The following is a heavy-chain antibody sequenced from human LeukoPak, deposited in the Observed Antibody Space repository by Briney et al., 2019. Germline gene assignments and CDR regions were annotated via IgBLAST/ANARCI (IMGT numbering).Heavy chain of an antibody. CDR1: GFTFSSYA. CDR2: ISGSGGST. CDR3: ARAEIQGAFDI. Sequence: GGSLRLSCAASGFTFSSYAMSWVRQAPGKGLEWVSAISGSGGSTYYADSVKGRFTISRDNAKNSLYLQMNSLRAEDTAVYYCARAEIQGAFDIWGQGTMVTVSS. V-gene: IGHV3-23*01. D-gene: IGHD5-24*01. J-gene: IGHJ3*02.